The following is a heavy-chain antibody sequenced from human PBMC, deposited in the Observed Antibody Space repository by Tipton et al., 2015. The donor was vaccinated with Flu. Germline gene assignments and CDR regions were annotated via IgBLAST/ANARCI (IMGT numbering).Heavy chain of an antibody. D-gene: IGHD4-17*01. CDR2: INHSGST. CDR1: GGSFSGYY. CDR3: ARHSTGRVLDY. J-gene: IGHJ4*02. V-gene: IGHV4-34*01. Sequence: TLSLTCAVYGGSFSGYYWSWIRQPPGKGLEWIGEINHSGSTNYNPSLKSRATISVDTSKNQFSLKLSSVTAADTAVYYCARHSTGRVLDYWGQGTLVTVSS.